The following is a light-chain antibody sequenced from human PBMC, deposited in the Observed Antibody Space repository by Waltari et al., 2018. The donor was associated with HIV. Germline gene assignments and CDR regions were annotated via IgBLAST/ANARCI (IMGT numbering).Light chain of an antibody. CDR2: DVD. CDR3: SSYTTTNTVV. J-gene: IGLJ2*01. CDR1: SSDLSTYNF. V-gene: IGLV2-14*03. Sequence: QSALTQPASVSGSPGQSITISCSGTSSDLSTYNFVSWYQKHPDKATKRLIYDVDTRPSEVPRRFSGSKSGDTASLTISAIQADDEADYFCSSYTTTNTVVFGGGTKVSVL.